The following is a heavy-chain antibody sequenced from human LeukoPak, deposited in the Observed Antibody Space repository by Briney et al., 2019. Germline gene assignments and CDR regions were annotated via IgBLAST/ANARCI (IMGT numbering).Heavy chain of an antibody. D-gene: IGHD5-24*01. Sequence: SETLSLTCTVSGGSIRSSYYYWGWIRQPPGKGLEWIGSIYDSGSTYYNPSLKSRVAISVDTSKNQFSLKLNSVTAADTAVYYXARXRXXYGYNAFDIWGQGTMVTVSS. V-gene: IGHV4-39*01. J-gene: IGHJ3*02. CDR1: GGSIRSSYYY. CDR3: ARXRXXYGYNAFDI. CDR2: IYDSGST.